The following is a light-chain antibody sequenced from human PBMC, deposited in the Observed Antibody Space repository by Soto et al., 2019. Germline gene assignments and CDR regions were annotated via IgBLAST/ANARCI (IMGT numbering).Light chain of an antibody. CDR3: QQRSNWPPIFT. CDR1: QSVSRY. V-gene: IGKV3-11*01. CDR2: DAS. J-gene: IGKJ3*01. Sequence: EIVLTQSPATLSLSPGERATLSCRASQSVSRYLAWYQQKPGQAPRLLIYDASNRATGIPARFSGSGSGTDCTLTISSLEPEDFAVYFCQQRSNWPPIFTFGPGTKVDIK.